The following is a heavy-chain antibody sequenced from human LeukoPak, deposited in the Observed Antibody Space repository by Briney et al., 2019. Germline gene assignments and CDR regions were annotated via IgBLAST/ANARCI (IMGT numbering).Heavy chain of an antibody. J-gene: IGHJ4*02. CDR2: ISSSSYI. Sequence: GSLRLSCAASGFTFSSYSMNWVRPAPGKGLEWVSSISSSSYIYYADSVKGRFTISRDNAKNSLYLQMNSLSAEDTAVYYCAELERFDYWGQGTLVTVSS. V-gene: IGHV3-21*01. CDR1: GFTFSSYS. CDR3: AELERFDY. D-gene: IGHD1-1*01.